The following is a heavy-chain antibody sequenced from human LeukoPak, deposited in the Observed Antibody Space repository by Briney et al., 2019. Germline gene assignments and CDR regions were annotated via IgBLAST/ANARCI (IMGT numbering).Heavy chain of an antibody. D-gene: IGHD1-14*01. Sequence: PGGSLRLSCAASGFTFSSYSMNWARQAPGKGLEWVSSISSSSSYIYYADSVKGRFTISRDNAKNSLYLQMNSLRAEDTAVYYCARDRGPEVRFDYWGQGTLVTVSS. V-gene: IGHV3-21*01. CDR1: GFTFSSYS. CDR3: ARDRGPEVRFDY. CDR2: ISSSSSYI. J-gene: IGHJ4*02.